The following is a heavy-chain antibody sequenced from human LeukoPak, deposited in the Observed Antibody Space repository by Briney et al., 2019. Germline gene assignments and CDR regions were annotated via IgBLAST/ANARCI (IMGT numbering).Heavy chain of an antibody. CDR1: GFTFSSYA. Sequence: GGSLRLSCAASGFTFSSYAMSWVRQAPGKGLEWVSGISGSVSGFGSPTKYADSVKGRLTISRDNSKKTLYLQMNSLRAEDTAVYYCAKGKINHNGAFDIWGQGTMVTVSS. V-gene: IGHV3-23*01. J-gene: IGHJ3*02. D-gene: IGHD2-8*01. CDR3: AKGKINHNGAFDI. CDR2: ISGSVSGFGSPT.